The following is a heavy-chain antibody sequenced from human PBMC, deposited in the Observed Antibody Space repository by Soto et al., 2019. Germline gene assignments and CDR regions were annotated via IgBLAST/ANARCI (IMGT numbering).Heavy chain of an antibody. D-gene: IGHD1-1*01. V-gene: IGHV3-74*01. CDR2: ISDDGSTA. Sequence: SGGSLRLSCAVSGFTFSAYWMHWVRQVPGKGLTWVSRISDDGSTATYADSVKGRFVISRDNAKNSLYLEMNTLRVDDSGLYYCARGPRVSSTGTGAHWGRGXLVTVSS. J-gene: IGHJ4*02. CDR3: ARGPRVSSTGTGAH. CDR1: GFTFSAYW.